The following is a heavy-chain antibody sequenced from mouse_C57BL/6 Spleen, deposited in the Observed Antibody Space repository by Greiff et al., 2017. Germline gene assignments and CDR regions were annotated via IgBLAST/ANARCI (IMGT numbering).Heavy chain of an antibody. Sequence: VQLQQSGPELVKPGASVKISCKASGYTFPDYYMHWVQQSHGQSLEWIGDINPNNGGTSYNQKFKGKATLTVDKSSSTAYMELRSLTSEDSAVXDCSRASTGYGYWGQGTTVTVSS. J-gene: IGHJ2*01. D-gene: IGHD3-2*02. CDR3: SRASTGYGY. CDR1: GYTFPDYY. V-gene: IGHV1-26*01. CDR2: INPNNGGT.